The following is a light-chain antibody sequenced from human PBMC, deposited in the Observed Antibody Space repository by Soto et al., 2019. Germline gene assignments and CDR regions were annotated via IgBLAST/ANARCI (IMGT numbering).Light chain of an antibody. Sequence: DIQMTQSPSTLSGSVGDRVTITCRASQTISSWLAWYQQKPGKAPKLLIYKAATLKSGVPSRFSGSGSGTEFTLTISSLQPDDFATYYGQHYNSYSEAFGQGTKVVLK. CDR3: QHYNSYSEA. V-gene: IGKV1-5*03. CDR1: QTISSW. J-gene: IGKJ1*01. CDR2: KAA.